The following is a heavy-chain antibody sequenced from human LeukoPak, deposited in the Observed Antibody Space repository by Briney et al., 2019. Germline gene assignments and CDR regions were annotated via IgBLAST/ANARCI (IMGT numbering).Heavy chain of an antibody. D-gene: IGHD6-13*01. J-gene: IGHJ5*02. CDR2: FDPEDGET. CDR3: ALRIAAANWFDP. Sequence: ASVKVSCKVSGYTLTELSMHWVRQAPGKGLEWRGGFDPEDGETIYAQKFQGRVTMTEDTSTDTAYMELSSLRSEDTAVYYCALRIAAANWFDPWGQGTLVTVSS. CDR1: GYTLTELS. V-gene: IGHV1-24*01.